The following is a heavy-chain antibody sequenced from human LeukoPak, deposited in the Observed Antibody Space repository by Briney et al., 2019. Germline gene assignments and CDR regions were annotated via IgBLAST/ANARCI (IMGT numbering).Heavy chain of an antibody. CDR1: GLTFSRYW. J-gene: IGHJ4*02. V-gene: IGHV3-7*01. Sequence: GGYLRLSCEVSGLTFSRYWMAWVRQAPGKGLEWVASINQNGRGKYYVDSVKGRFTISRDNAKDSLYLEMNSLRDEDTAVYYCARSLGDDWGQGTLVTVSS. CDR2: INQNGRGK. D-gene: IGHD3-16*01. CDR3: ARSLGDD.